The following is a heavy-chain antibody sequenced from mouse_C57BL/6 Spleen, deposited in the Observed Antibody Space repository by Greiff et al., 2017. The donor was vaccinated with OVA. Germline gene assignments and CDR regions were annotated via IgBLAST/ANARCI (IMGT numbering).Heavy chain of an antibody. V-gene: IGHV5-6*01. CDR3: ARGDDDGDY. Sequence: EVHLVESGGDLVKPGGSLKLSCAASGFTFSSYGMSWVRQTPDKRLEWVATISSGGSYTYYPDSVKGRFTISRDNAKNTLYLQMSSLKSEDTAMYYCARGDDDGDYWGQGTTLTVSS. D-gene: IGHD2-12*01. CDR2: ISSGGSYT. CDR1: GFTFSSYG. J-gene: IGHJ2*01.